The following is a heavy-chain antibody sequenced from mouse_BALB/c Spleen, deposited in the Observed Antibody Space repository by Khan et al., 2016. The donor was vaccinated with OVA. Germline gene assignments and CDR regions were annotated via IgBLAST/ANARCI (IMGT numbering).Heavy chain of an antibody. D-gene: IGHD3-3*01. V-gene: IGHV1-18*01. J-gene: IGHJ4*01. CDR3: ARDAGRY. CDR1: GYTFIEHT. CDR2: INPKNGVT. Sequence: VQLQQSGPELVKPGASVKISCKTSGYTFIEHTLHWVKQSHGKSLEWIGVINPKNGVTSYNQNFKGKATLTVDKSSSTAYMEFRSLTSEDSAVYYCARDAGRYWGQGTSVTVSS.